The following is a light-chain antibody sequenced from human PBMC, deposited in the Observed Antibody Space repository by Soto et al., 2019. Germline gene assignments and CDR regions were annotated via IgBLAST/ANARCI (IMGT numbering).Light chain of an antibody. CDR3: ASWDDRLTGPV. CDR2: SDN. J-gene: IGLJ2*01. CDR1: NSNIGSNT. V-gene: IGLV1-44*01. Sequence: QSVLTQPPSASGTPGQRVTISCSGSNSNIGSNTVNWYQHLPGTAPKLLIHSDNQRASGVPDRLSGSKSGTSASLAISGLQSEDEANYYCASWDDRLTGPVFGGGTKLTVL.